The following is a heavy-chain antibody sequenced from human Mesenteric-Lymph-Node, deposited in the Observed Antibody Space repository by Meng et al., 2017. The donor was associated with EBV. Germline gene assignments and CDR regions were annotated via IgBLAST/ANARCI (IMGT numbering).Heavy chain of an antibody. CDR1: EVSLSTNGVG. D-gene: IGHD3-10*01. CDR3: AHSRNYYGSGTYTFDY. J-gene: IGHJ4*02. V-gene: IGHV2-5*02. Sequence: QLTLKESGPTLVKATQTLTLSCTFSEVSLSTNGVGVGWIRQRPGKALEWLALIYWDDDKRYSPSLKSRLTINKDTSKNEVVLTMTNMDRVDTATYYCAHSRNYYGSGTYTFDYWSQGTLVTVSS. CDR2: IYWDDDK.